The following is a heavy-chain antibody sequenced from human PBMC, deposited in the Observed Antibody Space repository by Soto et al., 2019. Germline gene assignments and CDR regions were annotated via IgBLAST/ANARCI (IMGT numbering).Heavy chain of an antibody. D-gene: IGHD5-18*01. CDR1: GVSISSGSW. J-gene: IGHJ4*02. Sequence: PSETLSLTCAVSGVSISSGSWWTWGRQTPQRGLEYSGEIFHDGTANYYPSFERRVAISVDTSKNRISLKLTSVTAADTAIYYCARDRGYSYGSFGSWGQGALVTVSS. CDR2: IFHDGTA. V-gene: IGHV4-4*02. CDR3: ARDRGYSYGSFGS.